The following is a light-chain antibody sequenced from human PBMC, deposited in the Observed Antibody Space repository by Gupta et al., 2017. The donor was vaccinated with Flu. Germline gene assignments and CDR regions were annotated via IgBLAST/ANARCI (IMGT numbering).Light chain of an antibody. V-gene: IGKV3-15*01. CDR2: GAS. CDR1: RNIDTN. J-gene: IGKJ2*04. CDR3: HQYNIWPPWS. Sequence: ERATLSCRASRNIDTNLAWYQHKPGQAPKLLIPGASRRATDIPARFSGSGSGTECTLTINSLQSEDFAVYYCHQYNIWPPWSFGQRTRLEI.